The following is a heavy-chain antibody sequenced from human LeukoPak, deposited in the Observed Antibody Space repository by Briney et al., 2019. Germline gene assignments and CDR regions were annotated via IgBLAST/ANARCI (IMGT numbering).Heavy chain of an antibody. D-gene: IGHD3-9*01. CDR2: ITSGGDYI. V-gene: IGHV3-21*01. J-gene: IGHJ4*02. CDR3: ARGHYDVLAASYKWTPDY. CDR1: GFTFSHYG. Sequence: GTSLRLSCAATGFTFSHYGIHWVRQAPGKGLERVSSITSGGDYIYYADSVKGRFTTSRDNAKNSLSLQLNSLRVEDTAVYYCARGHYDVLAASYKWTPDYWGQGTLVTVSS.